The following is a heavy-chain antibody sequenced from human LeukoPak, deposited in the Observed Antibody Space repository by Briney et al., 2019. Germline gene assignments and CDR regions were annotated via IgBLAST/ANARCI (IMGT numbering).Heavy chain of an antibody. CDR1: GFTFSSYA. CDR3: AKDCSGGSCPGLFEYFQH. J-gene: IGHJ1*01. D-gene: IGHD2-15*01. Sequence: GGSLRLSCAASGFTFSSYAMSWVRQAPGKGLEWVSAISGSGGSTYYADSVKGRFTISRDNSKNTLYLQMNSLRAEDTAVYYCAKDCSGGSCPGLFEYFQHWGQGTLVTVSS. V-gene: IGHV3-23*01. CDR2: ISGSGGST.